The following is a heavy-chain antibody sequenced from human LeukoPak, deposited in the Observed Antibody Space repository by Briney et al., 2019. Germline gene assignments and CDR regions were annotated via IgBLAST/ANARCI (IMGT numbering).Heavy chain of an antibody. CDR1: GFTFSSYW. CDR2: IKQEGSEK. V-gene: IGHV3-7*03. J-gene: IGHJ4*02. D-gene: IGHD3-22*01. CDR3: ATDTSGYTAPVDF. Sequence: PGGSLRLSCVASGFTFSSYWMNWVRQAPGKGLEWVANIKQEGSEKYCVDSVRGRFTISRDKDKKSLYLQMNSLRVEDTAVYYCATDTSGYTAPVDFWGQGTLVTVSS.